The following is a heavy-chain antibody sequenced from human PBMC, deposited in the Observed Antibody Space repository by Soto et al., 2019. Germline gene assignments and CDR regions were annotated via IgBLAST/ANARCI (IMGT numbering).Heavy chain of an antibody. Sequence: VQLVESGGGLIQPGGSLRLSCAASGFTVSNNHMTWVRQAAGKGLELVSFVHGGGSTSYADSVKGRFTISRDNSKNTLYLQMDSLRAEDTAIYYCAGRLTTAASLDYWCRGTLVNVSS. CDR2: VHGGGST. D-gene: IGHD3-16*01. J-gene: IGHJ4*02. V-gene: IGHV3-53*01. CDR3: AGRLTTAASLDY. CDR1: GFTVSNNH.